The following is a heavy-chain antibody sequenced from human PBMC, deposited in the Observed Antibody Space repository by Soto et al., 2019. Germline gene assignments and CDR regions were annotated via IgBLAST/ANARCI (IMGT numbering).Heavy chain of an antibody. CDR1: GFTFNNFA. V-gene: IGHV3-23*01. CDR3: VKDSSRWYYFDY. Sequence: EVQLLESGGALVQPGGSLRLACAASGFTFNNFAMSWVRQAPGKGLEWVSGITASGSFTYYAASVKGRFTISRDNRKNTLSLQIDSLRGADTASYYCVKDSSRWYYFDYWGPGTLVTVSS. D-gene: IGHD6-13*01. J-gene: IGHJ4*02. CDR2: ITASGSFT.